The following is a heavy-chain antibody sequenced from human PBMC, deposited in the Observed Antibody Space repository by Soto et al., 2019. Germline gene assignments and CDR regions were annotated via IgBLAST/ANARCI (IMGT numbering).Heavy chain of an antibody. CDR1: GTIFSSYT. CDR2: IIPILGET. V-gene: IGHV1-69*02. D-gene: IGHD3-16*01. J-gene: IGHJ6*02. CDR3: ARSLGGSRDE. Sequence: QVPLVQSGAEVQKPGSSARVSCKASGTIFSSYTISWVRQAPGQGLEWMGRIIPILGETNPAQKFQDRVTLTADKSTNTAYMELNSQRLEDTAVYYCARSLGGSRDEWRQAPTVNVSS.